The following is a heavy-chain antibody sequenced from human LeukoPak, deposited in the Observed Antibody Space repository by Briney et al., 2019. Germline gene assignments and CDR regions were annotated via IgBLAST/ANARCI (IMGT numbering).Heavy chain of an antibody. CDR2: IYYSGST. CDR1: GGSISSGDYY. CDR3: ATPGVVNPHDAFDI. V-gene: IGHV4-30-4*01. J-gene: IGHJ3*02. Sequence: SETLSLTCTVSGGSISSGDYYWSWIRQPPGKGLEWIGYIYYSGSTYYNPSLKSRVTISVDTSKNQFSLKLSSVTAADTAVYYCATPGVVNPHDAFDIWGQGTMVTVSS. D-gene: IGHD3-3*01.